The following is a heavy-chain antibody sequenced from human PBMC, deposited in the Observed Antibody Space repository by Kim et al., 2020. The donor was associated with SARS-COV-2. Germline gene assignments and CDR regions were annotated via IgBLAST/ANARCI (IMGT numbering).Heavy chain of an antibody. CDR2: VIPIFNTA. D-gene: IGHD3-10*01. Sequence: SVKVSCKASGGTFSNYAIAWVRQAPGQGLEWMGGVIPIFNTAKCAQKFQGRVTITADKSTSTAYMELSSLRSEDTAVYYCARAEEEYYGSGSYKYWGQG. V-gene: IGHV1-69*06. CDR1: GGTFSNYA. J-gene: IGHJ4*02. CDR3: ARAEEEYYGSGSYKY.